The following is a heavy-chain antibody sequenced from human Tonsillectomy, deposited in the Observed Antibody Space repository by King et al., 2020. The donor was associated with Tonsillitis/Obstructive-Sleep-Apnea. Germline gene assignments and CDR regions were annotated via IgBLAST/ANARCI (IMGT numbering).Heavy chain of an antibody. Sequence: VQLVESGGGVVQPGRSLRLSCAASGFTFSSYGMHWVRQAPGKGLEWVAVISYDGNNKYYADSVKDRFTISRDNSKNTLYLQMNNLRAEDTAVYFCAKDVTTPHYYYGMDVWGQGTTVTVSS. D-gene: IGHD3-3*01. CDR2: ISYDGNNK. CDR1: GFTFSSYG. CDR3: AKDVTTPHYYYGMDV. V-gene: IGHV3-30*18. J-gene: IGHJ6*02.